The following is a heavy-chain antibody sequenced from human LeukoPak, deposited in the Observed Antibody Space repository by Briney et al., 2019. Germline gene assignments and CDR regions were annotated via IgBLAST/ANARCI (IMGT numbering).Heavy chain of an antibody. D-gene: IGHD3-9*01. CDR1: GGSISSYY. CDR3: ARQSPHYVILTGYYRNYYYGMDV. CDR2: IYYSGST. Sequence: PSETLSLTCTVSGGSISSYYWSWIRQPPGKGLEWIGYIYYSGSTNYNPSLKSRVTISVDTSKNQVSLKLSSVTAADTAVYYCARQSPHYVILTGYYRNYYYGMDVWGQGTTVTVSS. V-gene: IGHV4-59*08. J-gene: IGHJ6*02.